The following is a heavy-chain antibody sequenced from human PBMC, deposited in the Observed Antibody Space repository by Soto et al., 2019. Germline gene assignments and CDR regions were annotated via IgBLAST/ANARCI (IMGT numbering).Heavy chain of an antibody. V-gene: IGHV4-59*01. J-gene: IGHJ4*02. CDR2: IYYSGST. Sequence: PSETLSLTCTVSGGSISSYYWSWIRQPPGKGLEWIGYIYYSGSTNYNPSLKSRVTISVDTSKNQFSLKLSSVTAADTAVYYCARGSMVRGVIYFDYWGQGTLVTVSS. CDR3: ARGSMVRGVIYFDY. CDR1: GGSISSYY. D-gene: IGHD3-10*01.